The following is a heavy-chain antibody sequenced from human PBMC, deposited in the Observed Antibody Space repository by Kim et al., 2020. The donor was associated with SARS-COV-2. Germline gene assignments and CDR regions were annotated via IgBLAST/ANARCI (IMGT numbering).Heavy chain of an antibody. Sequence: GGSLRLSCAASGFTFSSYAMHWVRQAPGKGLEWVAVISYDGSNKYYPDSVKGRFTISRDNSKNTLYLQINDLRPEDTAVYYCARVYSGSYFGQFDYCGQG. D-gene: IGHD1-26*01. CDR3: ARVYSGSYFGQFDY. CDR2: ISYDGSNK. V-gene: IGHV3-30*04. J-gene: IGHJ4*02. CDR1: GFTFSSYA.